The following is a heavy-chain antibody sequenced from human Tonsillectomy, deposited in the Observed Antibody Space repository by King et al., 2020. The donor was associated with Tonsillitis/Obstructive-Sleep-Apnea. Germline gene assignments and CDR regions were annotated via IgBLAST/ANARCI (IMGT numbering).Heavy chain of an antibody. D-gene: IGHD3-22*01. CDR3: ARVGAYYDSSAYYVS. CDR1: GYTFTDYY. V-gene: IGHV1-2*02. CDR2: INPNSGGT. J-gene: IGHJ5*02. Sequence: QLVQSGAEVKKPGASVKVSCKVSGYTFTDYYMHWVRQAPGQGLEWRGWINPNSGGTNYAQKFQGRVTMTRETSISTAYMELSRLRCDDTAVYYCARVGAYYDSSAYYVSWGQGTLVTVSS.